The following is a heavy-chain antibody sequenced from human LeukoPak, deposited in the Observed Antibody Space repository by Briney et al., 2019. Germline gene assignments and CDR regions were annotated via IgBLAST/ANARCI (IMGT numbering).Heavy chain of an antibody. Sequence: ASVKVSCKASGYTFTNSYMHWVRQAPGQGLEWMGIINPSGGSTSYAQKFQGRVTMTRDTSTSTVYMELSSLRSEDTAVYYCAREYGRYCSGGSCYSGYFDYRGQGTLVTVSS. D-gene: IGHD2-15*01. J-gene: IGHJ4*02. CDR2: INPSGGST. CDR3: AREYGRYCSGGSCYSGYFDY. V-gene: IGHV1-46*01. CDR1: GYTFTNSY.